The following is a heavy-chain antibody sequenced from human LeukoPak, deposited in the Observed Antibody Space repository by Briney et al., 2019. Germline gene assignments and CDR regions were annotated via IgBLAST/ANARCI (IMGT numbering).Heavy chain of an antibody. J-gene: IGHJ3*02. D-gene: IGHD5-24*01. V-gene: IGHV5-51*01. Sequence: GESLKISCKGSGYKFSKFWIVWVRQMPGKGLECMGYIYPGDSETTYSPSFEGQVTISADTSINTAYLQWSSLKASDTAMYYCARQAGYKAFDIWGQGTMVTVSS. CDR2: IYPGDSET. CDR1: GYKFSKFW. CDR3: ARQAGYKAFDI.